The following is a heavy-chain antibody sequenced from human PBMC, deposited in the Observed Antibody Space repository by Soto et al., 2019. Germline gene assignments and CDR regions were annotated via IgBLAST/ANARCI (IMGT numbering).Heavy chain of an antibody. CDR3: AKDSPYASGRYYGYSGCTMDV. Sequence: EVQLLQSGGGFVQPGGSLRLSCAASGFTFSSYAMSWVRHTPGKGLEWVSAMSGSGGSTYYADSVKGRFTISRDNSNNTLYLQMNSLRADDTAVYYCAKDSPYASGRYYGYSGCTMDVWGQGTTVTVSS. CDR1: GFTFSSYA. D-gene: IGHD3-10*01. V-gene: IGHV3-23*01. CDR2: MSGSGGST. J-gene: IGHJ6*02.